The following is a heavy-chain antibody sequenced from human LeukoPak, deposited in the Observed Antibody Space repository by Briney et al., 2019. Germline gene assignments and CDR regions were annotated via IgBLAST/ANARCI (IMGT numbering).Heavy chain of an antibody. CDR3: ATGSGSPLYYYGMDV. D-gene: IGHD3-10*01. CDR2: IIPIFGTA. Sequence: ASVKVYCKASGGTFSSYAISWVRQAPGQGLEWMGGIIPIFGTANYAQKFQGRVTITADESTSTAYMELSSLRSEDTAVYYCATGSGSPLYYYGMDVWGQGTTVTVSS. CDR1: GGTFSSYA. V-gene: IGHV1-69*13. J-gene: IGHJ6*02.